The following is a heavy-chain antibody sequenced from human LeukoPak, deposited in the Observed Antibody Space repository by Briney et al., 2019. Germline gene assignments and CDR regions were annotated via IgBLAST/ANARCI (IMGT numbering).Heavy chain of an antibody. J-gene: IGHJ4*02. Sequence: PSETLSLTCTVSGGSISSYYWSWIRQPPGKGREWIGYIYYSGSTNYNPSLKSRVTISVDTSKNQFSLKLSSVTAADTAVYYCARVVVGASTEYYFDYWGQGTLVTVSS. D-gene: IGHD1-26*01. V-gene: IGHV4-59*01. CDR3: ARVVVGASTEYYFDY. CDR1: GGSISSYY. CDR2: IYYSGST.